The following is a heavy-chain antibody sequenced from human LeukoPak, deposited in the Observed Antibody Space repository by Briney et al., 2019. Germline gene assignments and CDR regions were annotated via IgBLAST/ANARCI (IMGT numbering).Heavy chain of an antibody. CDR3: AREYLSSSWYGENWFDP. J-gene: IGHJ5*02. Sequence: GGSLRLSCAASGFTFSSYWMSWVRQAPGRGLEWVANIKQDGSEKYYVDSVKGRFTISRDNAKNSLYLQMNSLRAEDTAVYYCAREYLSSSWYGENWFDPWGQGTLVTVSS. D-gene: IGHD6-13*01. CDR1: GFTFSSYW. V-gene: IGHV3-7*01. CDR2: IKQDGSEK.